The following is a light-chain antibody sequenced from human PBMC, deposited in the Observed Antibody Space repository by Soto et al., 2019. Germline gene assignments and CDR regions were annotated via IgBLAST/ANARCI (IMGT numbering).Light chain of an antibody. CDR1: QSISSY. CDR2: DAS. Sequence: DIQMTQSPSSLSASVGDRVPITCRASQSISSYLSWYQQKPGKAPKLLIYDASALPRGVPSRFSGSGSGTKFTLTIASLQPDDFATYYCQQYETFSGTFGPGTKVDIK. V-gene: IGKV1-5*01. J-gene: IGKJ1*01. CDR3: QQYETFSGT.